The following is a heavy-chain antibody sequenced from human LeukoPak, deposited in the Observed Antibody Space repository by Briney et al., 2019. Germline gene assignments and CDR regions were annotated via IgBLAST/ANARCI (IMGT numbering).Heavy chain of an antibody. V-gene: IGHV3-20*01. CDR1: GFSLDDYG. D-gene: IGHD3-22*01. CDR2: INWNGGST. CDR3: ARDYYDSSGSFDY. J-gene: IGHJ4*02. Sequence: GGSLRLSCAASGFSLDDYGMSWVRQVPGKGLEWVSGINWNGGSTGYADSVKDRFTISRDNAKNSLYLQMDNLRVEDTALYHCARDYYDSSGSFDYWGQGTLVTVSS.